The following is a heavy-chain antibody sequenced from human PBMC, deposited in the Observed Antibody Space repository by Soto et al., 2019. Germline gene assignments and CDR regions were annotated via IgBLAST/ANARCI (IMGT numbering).Heavy chain of an antibody. CDR2: ISAYNGNT. D-gene: IGHD6-19*01. J-gene: IGHJ4*02. CDR3: ARDLPVDSSGWYLGY. CDR1: GYTFTSYG. V-gene: IGHV1-18*01. Sequence: DSVKVSCKASGYTFTSYGISWVRQAPGQGLEWMGWISAYNGNTNYAQKLQGRVTMTTDTSTSTAYMELRSLRSDDTAVYYCARDLPVDSSGWYLGYWGQGTLVTVSS.